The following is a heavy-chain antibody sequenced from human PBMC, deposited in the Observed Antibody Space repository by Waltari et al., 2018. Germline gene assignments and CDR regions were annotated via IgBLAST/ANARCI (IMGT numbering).Heavy chain of an antibody. CDR3: ASPRTTVTTFDY. CDR1: GYSISSGDY. D-gene: IGHD4-17*01. CDR2: IQHSGSP. V-gene: IGHV4-38-2*01. Sequence: QVQLQESGPGLVKPSETLSLTCAVSGYSISSGDYWGWIRQPPGTGLEWIGSIQHSGSPYYNPSLKSRVTISLDTSKTQFSLKLSSVTAADTDVYSCASPRTTVTTFDYWGQGTLVTVSS. J-gene: IGHJ4*02.